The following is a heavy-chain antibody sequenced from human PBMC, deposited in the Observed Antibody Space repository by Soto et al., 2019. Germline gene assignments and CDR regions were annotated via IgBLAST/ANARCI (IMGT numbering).Heavy chain of an antibody. D-gene: IGHD4-17*01. CDR3: AKRTVGWYCDL. CDR1: GFTFRGYA. V-gene: IGHV3-23*01. Sequence: EVQMLESGGGLVQPGGSLRLSCAASGFTFRGYAMNWVRQAPGKGLEWVSVVSGSGGSTYYADAVKGRFTISRDNSKITLYLQMNSLRAEDTAVYYCAKRTVGWYCDLWVRGTLVTVSS. CDR2: VSGSGGST. J-gene: IGHJ2*01.